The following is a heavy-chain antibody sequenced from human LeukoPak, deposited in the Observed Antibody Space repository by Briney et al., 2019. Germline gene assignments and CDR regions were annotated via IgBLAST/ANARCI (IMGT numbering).Heavy chain of an antibody. CDR1: GYTFSSSG. V-gene: IGHV1-2*02. CDR3: ARDIGAGASGDY. J-gene: IGHJ4*02. D-gene: IGHD2-8*02. CDR2: INPNSGGT. Sequence: ASVKVSCKASGYTFSSSGIYWVRQVPGQGLEWMGWINPNSGGTNYAQKFQGRVTMTRDTSISTAYMELSSLRSDDTAVYYCARDIGAGASGDYWGQGTLVTVSS.